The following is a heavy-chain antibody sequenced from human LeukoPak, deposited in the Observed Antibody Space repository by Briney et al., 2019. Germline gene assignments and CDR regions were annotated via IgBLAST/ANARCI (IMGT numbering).Heavy chain of an antibody. CDR2: INPRGSP. CDR3: ARGLRQGSAWSWGPKEKSYQYMDV. D-gene: IGHD6-19*01. V-gene: IGHV4-34*01. CDR1: GGSFSSQY. J-gene: IGHJ6*04. Sequence: SETLSPTCGVSGGSFSSQYWTWLRQPPRKGLEWLWGINPRGSPNFNPSLESRVTVSADTSRNQLSLSLTSVTAADSAVYFCARGLRQGSAWSWGPKEKSYQYMDVWGTGTTVIVSS.